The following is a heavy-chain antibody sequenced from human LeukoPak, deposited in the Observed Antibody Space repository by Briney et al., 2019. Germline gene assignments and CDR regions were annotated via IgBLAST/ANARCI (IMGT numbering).Heavy chain of an antibody. Sequence: GGSLRLSCAASGFILSNYRMNWVRQAPGKGLEWVSSISHSSNYIYYADSVKGRFTIFRDNAKNSLYLQMNSLRAEDTAVYYCARDGYSSSWPNYFDYWGQGTLVTVSS. CDR1: GFILSNYR. V-gene: IGHV3-21*01. D-gene: IGHD6-13*01. CDR2: ISHSSNYI. J-gene: IGHJ4*02. CDR3: ARDGYSSSWPNYFDY.